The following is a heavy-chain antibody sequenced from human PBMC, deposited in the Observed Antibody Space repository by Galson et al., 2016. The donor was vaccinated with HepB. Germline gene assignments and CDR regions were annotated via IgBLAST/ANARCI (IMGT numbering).Heavy chain of an antibody. D-gene: IGHD2-15*01. CDR2: IASHGGTT. CDR1: GFIFTTNT. V-gene: IGHV3-64D*06. J-gene: IGHJ4*02. Sequence: SLRLSCATSGFIFTTNTMHWVRQAPGKGLECVSSIASHGGTTYYAESVKGRFTISRDNSKNTLNLQMSSLRTEDTAVYYCVKDVRWSFQYWGQGNLVTVSS. CDR3: VKDVRWSFQY.